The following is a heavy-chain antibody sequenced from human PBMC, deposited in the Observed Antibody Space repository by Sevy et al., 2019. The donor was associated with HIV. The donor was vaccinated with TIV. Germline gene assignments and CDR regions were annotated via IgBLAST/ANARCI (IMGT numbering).Heavy chain of an antibody. D-gene: IGHD3-22*01. Sequence: SETLSLTCTVSGGSISSYYWSWIRQPPGKGLEWIGYIYYSGSTNHNPSLKSRVTISVDTSKNQFSLKLSSVTAADTAVYYCAREGDYYDSSGYYQDAFDIWGQGTMVTVS. CDR3: AREGDYYDSSGYYQDAFDI. CDR2: IYYSGST. J-gene: IGHJ3*02. V-gene: IGHV4-59*01. CDR1: GGSISSYY.